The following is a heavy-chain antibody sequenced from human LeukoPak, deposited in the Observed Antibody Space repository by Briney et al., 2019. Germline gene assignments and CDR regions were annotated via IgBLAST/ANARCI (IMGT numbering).Heavy chain of an antibody. Sequence: GSLRLYCAASGFTFSTYAMSWVRQAPGKGLEWVSAISGSGGNTYYADSVKGRFSISRDNSKNTLYLQMNSLRAADTAVYYCAREWYYFDYWGQGTLVTVSP. J-gene: IGHJ4*02. CDR3: AREWYYFDY. V-gene: IGHV3-23*01. D-gene: IGHD2-15*01. CDR1: GFTFSTYA. CDR2: ISGSGGNT.